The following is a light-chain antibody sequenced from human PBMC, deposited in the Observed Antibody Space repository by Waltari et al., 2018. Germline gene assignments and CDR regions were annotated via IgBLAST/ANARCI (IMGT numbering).Light chain of an antibody. J-gene: IGLJ2*01. CDR2: EAT. Sequence: ALTPPASVSGSPGQSITISCTATRSDVCSNNLASWYQQHPGQAPKLIIYEATKRTSGVSNRFSGSKSGNTAALTISGLQAEDEGDYYCCSYTNTHVVFGGGTKLTVL. CDR1: RSDVCSNNL. CDR3: CSYTNTHVV. V-gene: IGLV2-14*02.